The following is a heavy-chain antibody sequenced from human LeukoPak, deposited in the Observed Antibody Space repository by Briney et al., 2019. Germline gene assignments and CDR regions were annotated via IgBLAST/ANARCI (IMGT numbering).Heavy chain of an antibody. Sequence: SETLSLTCSVSGASVSSSTYYWGWIRQSPGKDLEWVGSIYHSGSTFYSPSLKSRVTMTLDVSRNQFSLKLTSVTAADTAVYYCARGGGSSWYFYEGNTPFDYWGQGTLVTVSS. V-gene: IGHV4-39*01. D-gene: IGHD6-13*01. J-gene: IGHJ4*02. CDR2: IYHSGST. CDR3: ARGGGSSWYFYEGNTPFDY. CDR1: GASVSSSTYY.